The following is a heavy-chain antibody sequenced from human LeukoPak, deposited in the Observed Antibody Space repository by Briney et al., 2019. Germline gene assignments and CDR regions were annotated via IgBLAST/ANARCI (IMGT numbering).Heavy chain of an antibody. V-gene: IGHV3-11*04. Sequence: GGSLRLSCAASGFTFSDYYMTWVRQVPGKGLEWVSSISGVADVIYYGDSVKGRFTISRDNAKSSVYLQMNSLRDEDTAVYYCASGGTRGMDVCGQGTTVTVSS. CDR3: ASGGTRGMDV. J-gene: IGHJ6*01. CDR2: ISGVADVI. D-gene: IGHD3-16*01. CDR1: GFTFSDYY.